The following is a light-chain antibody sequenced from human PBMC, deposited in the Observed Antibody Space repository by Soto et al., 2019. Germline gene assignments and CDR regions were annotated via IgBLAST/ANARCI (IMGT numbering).Light chain of an antibody. CDR1: SSDVGGYNY. Sequence: QSVLTQPASVSGSPGQSITISFTGTSSDVGGYNYVSWYQQHPGKVPKLIIYEVNNRPSGVSYRFSGSKSGNTASLTISGLQAEDEADYYCSSYTGISTQVFGGGTKLTVL. J-gene: IGLJ3*02. CDR2: EVN. CDR3: SSYTGISTQV. V-gene: IGLV2-14*01.